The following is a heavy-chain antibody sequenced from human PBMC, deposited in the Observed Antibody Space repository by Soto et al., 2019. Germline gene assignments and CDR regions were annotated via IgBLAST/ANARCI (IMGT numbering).Heavy chain of an antibody. V-gene: IGHV3-64*01. CDR3: ARGPGYYFDY. CDR1: GFTFSSYA. CDR2: ISSNGGST. Sequence: EVQLVESGGGLVQPGGSLRLSCAASGFTFSSYAMHWVRQAPGKGLEYVSAISSNGGSTYYANSVKGRFTISRDKSKNTLYLQMGGLRAEDMAVYYCARGPGYYFDYWGQGTLVTVSS. J-gene: IGHJ4*02.